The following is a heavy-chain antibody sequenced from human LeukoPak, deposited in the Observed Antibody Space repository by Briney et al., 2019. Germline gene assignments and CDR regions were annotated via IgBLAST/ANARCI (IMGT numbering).Heavy chain of an antibody. CDR2: ISYVGSNS. J-gene: IGHJ4*02. D-gene: IGHD6-6*01. V-gene: IGHV3-30*18. CDR1: GFTFSSYG. CDR3: AKDSSSSSPWAFDY. Sequence: PGGSLRLSCAASGFTFSSYGMSWVRQAPGKGLGWVAVISYVGSNSFYADSVKGRFTISRDNSKNSLYLQMNSLRTEDTALYYCAKDSSSSSPWAFDYWGQGTLVTVSS.